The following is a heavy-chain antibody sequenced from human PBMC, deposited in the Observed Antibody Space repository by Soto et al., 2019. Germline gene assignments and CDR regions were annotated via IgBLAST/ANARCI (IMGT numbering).Heavy chain of an antibody. CDR2: IYYSGST. J-gene: IGHJ3*02. D-gene: IGHD3-22*01. V-gene: IGHV4-31*03. Sequence: QVQLQESGPGLVKPSQTLSLTCTVSGGSISSGGYYWSWIRQHPGKGLEWIGYIYYSGSTYYNPSLKSRVTISVDTSKNQFSLKLSSVTAADTAVYYCARDVHPYYYDSSGYPDDAFDIWGQGTWSPSLQ. CDR1: GGSISSGGYY. CDR3: ARDVHPYYYDSSGYPDDAFDI.